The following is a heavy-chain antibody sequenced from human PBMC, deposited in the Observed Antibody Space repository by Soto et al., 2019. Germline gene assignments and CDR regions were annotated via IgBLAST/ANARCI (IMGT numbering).Heavy chain of an antibody. CDR3: ARGIYFGSARYYFDY. CDR2: ISYNGSNK. V-gene: IGHV3-30-3*01. Sequence: GGSLSLSCAASGFTFSSYAMHWVRQAPGKGLEYVSVISYNGSNKYYADSVKGRFTISRDNSKNTMYLQMGSLRVEDMAFYYCARGIYFGSARYYFDYWGQGALVTVSS. CDR1: GFTFSSYA. J-gene: IGHJ4*02. D-gene: IGHD3-10*01.